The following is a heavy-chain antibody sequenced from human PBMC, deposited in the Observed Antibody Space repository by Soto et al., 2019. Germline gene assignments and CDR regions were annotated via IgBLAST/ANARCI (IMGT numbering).Heavy chain of an antibody. Sequence: HLVQSGPEVKKPGASMKVSCEASGYAFSNYGISWVRQAPGQGLEWMGWISVCLGTTRYAQKFQDRLTMTTDTATNTAYMELRSLTSDDTALYFCARDSPSSGLLGTNYWGQGTRVTVSS. CDR3: ARDSPSSGLLGTNY. CDR1: GYAFSNYG. V-gene: IGHV1-18*01. D-gene: IGHD6-19*01. J-gene: IGHJ4*02. CDR2: ISVCLGTT.